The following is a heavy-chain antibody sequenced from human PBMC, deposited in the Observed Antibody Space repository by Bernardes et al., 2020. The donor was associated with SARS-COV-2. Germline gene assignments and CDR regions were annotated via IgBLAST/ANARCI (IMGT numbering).Heavy chain of an antibody. CDR1: GGSISSGGYY. J-gene: IGHJ5*02. CDR2: IYYSGST. Sequence: SETLSLTCTVSGGSISSGGYYWSWLPQHPGKGLEWIRYIYYSGSTYYNPSLKSRVTISVDTSKNQFSLKLSSVTAADTAMYYCARGIPQSITIFGVVIPGNWFDPWGQGTLVTVSS. D-gene: IGHD3-3*01. CDR3: ARGIPQSITIFGVVIPGNWFDP. V-gene: IGHV4-31*03.